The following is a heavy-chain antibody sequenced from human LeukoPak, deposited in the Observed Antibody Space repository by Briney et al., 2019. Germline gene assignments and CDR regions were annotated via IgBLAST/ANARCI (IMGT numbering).Heavy chain of an antibody. D-gene: IGHD6-6*01. CDR3: ARDGRYSSSSYYYYGMDV. V-gene: IGHV1-18*01. CDR2: ISAYNGNT. CDR1: GYTFTSYG. Sequence: GASVKVSCKASGYTFTSYGISWVRQAPGQGLEWMGWISAYNGNTNYAQKLQGRVTMTTDKSTSTAYMELSSPRSEDTAVYYCARDGRYSSSSYYYYGMDVWGQGTTVTVSS. J-gene: IGHJ6*02.